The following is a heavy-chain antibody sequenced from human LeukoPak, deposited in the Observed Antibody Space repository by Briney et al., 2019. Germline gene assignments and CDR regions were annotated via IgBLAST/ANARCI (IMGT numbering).Heavy chain of an antibody. V-gene: IGHV1-24*01. D-gene: IGHD1-26*01. CDR3: ATVKGSTNGIGIGSFDY. CDR2: VDPEDGGT. J-gene: IGHJ4*02. Sequence: GASVKVSCKDSGYTLTELSMHWVRQAPGKGLEWMGGVDPEDGGTIYAQKFQGRVTMTEDTSTDTAYMELSSLRSEDTAVYYCATVKGSTNGIGIGSFDYWGQGTLVTVSS. CDR1: GYTLTELS.